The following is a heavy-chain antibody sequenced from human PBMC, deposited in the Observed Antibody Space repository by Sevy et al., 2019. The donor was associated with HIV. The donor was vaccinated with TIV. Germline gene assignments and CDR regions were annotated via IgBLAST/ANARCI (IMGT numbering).Heavy chain of an antibody. D-gene: IGHD3-22*01. J-gene: IGHJ4*02. V-gene: IGHV3-15*01. CDR3: TTDPPLIVDREATFDY. Sequence: GGSLRLSCAASGFTFSNAWMSWVRQAPGKGLEWVGRIKSKTDGGKTDYAAPVKGRFTISRDDSKNTLYLQMNSLKTEDTAVYYCTTDPPLIVDREATFDYWGQGTLVTVSS. CDR1: GFTFSNAW. CDR2: IKSKTDGGKT.